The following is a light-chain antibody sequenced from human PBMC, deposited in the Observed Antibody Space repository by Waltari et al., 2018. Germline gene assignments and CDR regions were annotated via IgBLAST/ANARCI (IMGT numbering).Light chain of an antibody. J-gene: IGLJ2*01. CDR1: ALPTQY. CDR3: QSADSSGTYVV. V-gene: IGLV3-25*03. CDR2: KDS. Sequence: SYELTQPPSVSVYPGQTARITCSGDALPTQYAYWYQQKPGQAPVLVIYKDSERPSGIPERFSGSSSGTTVTLTISGVQAEDEADYYCQSADSSGTYVVFGGGTKLTVL.